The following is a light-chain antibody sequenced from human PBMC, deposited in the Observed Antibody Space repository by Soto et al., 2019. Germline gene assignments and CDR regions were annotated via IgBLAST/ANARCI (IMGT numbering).Light chain of an antibody. CDR3: QQYNYWPPPT. V-gene: IGKV3D-15*01. Sequence: EIVMTQSPATLSVSPGERATLSCRASESVSSNLAWYQQQPGQGPRLLIYGASTRATGIPARFSGSGSGTEFTLTISSLQSEDFAVYYCQQYNYWPPPTFGGGTKVEIK. J-gene: IGKJ4*01. CDR2: GAS. CDR1: ESVSSN.